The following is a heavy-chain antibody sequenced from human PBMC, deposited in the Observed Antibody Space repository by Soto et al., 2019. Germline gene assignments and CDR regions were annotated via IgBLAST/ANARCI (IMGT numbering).Heavy chain of an antibody. J-gene: IGHJ4*02. CDR2: IGTAGDT. CDR1: GFTFSSYD. CDR3: ARAYGYSSGWYKFDY. D-gene: IGHD6-19*01. V-gene: IGHV3-13*01. Sequence: GGSLRLSCAASGFTFSSYDMHWVRQATGKGLEWVSAIGTAGDTYYPGSVKGRFTISRENAKNSLYLQMNSLRAGDTAVYYCARAYGYSSGWYKFDYWGQGTLVTSPQ.